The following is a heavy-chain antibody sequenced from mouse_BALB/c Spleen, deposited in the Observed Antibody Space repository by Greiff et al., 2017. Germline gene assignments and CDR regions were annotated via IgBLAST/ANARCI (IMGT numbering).Heavy chain of an antibody. CDR3: ARSYGNYVLYYFDY. Sequence: EVQLQQSGAELVKPGASVKLSCTASGFNIKDTYMHWVKQRPEQGLEWIGRIDPANGNTKYDPKFQGKATITADTSSNTAYLQLSSLTSEDTAVYYCARSYGNYVLYYFDYWGQGTTLTVSS. D-gene: IGHD2-1*01. V-gene: IGHV14-3*02. CDR2: IDPANGNT. J-gene: IGHJ2*01. CDR1: GFNIKDTY.